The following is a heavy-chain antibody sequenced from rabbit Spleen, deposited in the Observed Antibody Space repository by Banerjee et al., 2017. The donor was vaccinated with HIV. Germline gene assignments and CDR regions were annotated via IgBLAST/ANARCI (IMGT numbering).Heavy chain of an antibody. J-gene: IGHJ3*01. CDR2: VYAIGGTT. CDR3: ARARDSYDDVGDYARLDL. V-gene: IGHV1S47*01. Sequence: EESGGDLVQPEGSLTLTCKASGFDFSNDAMCWVRQAPGKGLEWIGCVYAIGGTTDYASWVDGRFTISSDNAQNTLDLQMNSLTAADTATYFCARARDSYDDVGDYARLDLWGQGTLVTVS. CDR1: GFDFSNDA. D-gene: IGHD2-1*01.